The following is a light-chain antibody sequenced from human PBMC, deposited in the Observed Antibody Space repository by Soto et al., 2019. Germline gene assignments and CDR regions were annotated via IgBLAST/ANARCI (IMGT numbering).Light chain of an antibody. V-gene: IGLV4-60*03. Sequence: QPVLTQSSSAAASLGSSVKFTYTLNSGRSDNTIAWHQQQPGKAPRFLMRLDGSGSYNKGSGIPDRFSGSSSGADRYLTISNLQSEDEGNYYCETWDSNIRVFGPGTKVTVL. CDR1: SGRSDNT. CDR2: LDGSGSY. J-gene: IGLJ1*01. CDR3: ETWDSNIRV.